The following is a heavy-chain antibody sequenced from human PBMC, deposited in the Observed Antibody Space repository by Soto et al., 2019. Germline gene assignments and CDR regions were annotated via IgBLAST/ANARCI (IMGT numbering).Heavy chain of an antibody. V-gene: IGHV4-39*01. CDR2: IYYRGSM. Sequence: SETLSLTCSVSGGSISSSRYYWGWIRQPPGKGLEWIGTIYYRGSMYYNPSLKSRVTVSVDTSNNQFSLKLSSVTAADTAVYYCARHLDGNWFAPWGQGTLVTVS. J-gene: IGHJ5*02. CDR1: GGSISSSRYY. CDR3: ARHLDGNWFAP.